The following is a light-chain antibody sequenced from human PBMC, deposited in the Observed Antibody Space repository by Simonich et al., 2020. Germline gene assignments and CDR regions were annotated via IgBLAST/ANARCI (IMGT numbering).Light chain of an antibody. Sequence: QAVVTQEPSLTVSPGGTVTLTCGSSTGAVTSGHYPYWFQQKPGQAPRTLNYDTSNKHSWTPARLSGSLLGGKAALTLSGAQPEDEAEYYCLLSYSGARVFGGGTKLTVL. V-gene: IGLV7-46*01. J-gene: IGLJ3*02. CDR2: DTS. CDR1: TGAVTSGHY. CDR3: LLSYSGARV.